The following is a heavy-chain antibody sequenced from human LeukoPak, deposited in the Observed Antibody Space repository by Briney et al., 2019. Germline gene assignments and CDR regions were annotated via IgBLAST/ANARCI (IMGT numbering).Heavy chain of an antibody. D-gene: IGHD3-9*01. CDR2: IIPIFGTA. CDR1: GGTFSSYA. V-gene: IGHV1-69*13. J-gene: IGHJ4*02. Sequence: GASVKVSCKASGGTFSSYAISWVRQAPGQGLEWMGGIIPIFGTANYAQKFQGRVTITADESTSTAYMELSSLRSEDTAVYYCARDEVEGLRYFDWSPMGYWGQGTLVTVSS. CDR3: ARDEVEGLRYFDWSPMGY.